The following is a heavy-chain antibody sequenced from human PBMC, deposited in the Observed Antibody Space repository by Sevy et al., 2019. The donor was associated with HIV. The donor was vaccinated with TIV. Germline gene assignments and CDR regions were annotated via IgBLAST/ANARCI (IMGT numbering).Heavy chain of an antibody. Sequence: SETLSLTCAVSGVSVSSDTYYWSWIRQPPGKGLEWIGYVYHTGSTNYSPSFKSRVTISVDTSKNQFSLRLVSVAAADTAVYYCAREPYFFDKSGYYCDYWGQGALVTVSS. J-gene: IGHJ4*02. CDR3: AREPYFFDKSGYYCDY. V-gene: IGHV4-61*01. CDR2: VYHTGST. D-gene: IGHD3-22*01. CDR1: GVSVSSDTYY.